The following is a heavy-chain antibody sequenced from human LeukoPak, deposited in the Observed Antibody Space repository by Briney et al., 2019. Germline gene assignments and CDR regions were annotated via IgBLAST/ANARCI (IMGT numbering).Heavy chain of an antibody. CDR1: GVTLSTYA. CDR2: IYYSGST. V-gene: IGHV4-39*01. D-gene: IGHD3-16*02. J-gene: IGHJ4*02. Sequence: GSLRLSCAASGVTLSTYAMSWARQAPGKGLEWIGSIYYSGSTYYNPSLKSRVTISVDTSKNQFSLKLSSVTAADTAVYYCAFMITFGGVIVWNYWGQGTLVTVSS. CDR3: AFMITFGGVIVWNY.